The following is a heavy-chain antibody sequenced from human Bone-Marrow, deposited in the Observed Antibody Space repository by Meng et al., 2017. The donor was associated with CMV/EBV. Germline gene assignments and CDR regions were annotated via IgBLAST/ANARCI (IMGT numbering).Heavy chain of an antibody. Sequence: GESLKISCAASGFTFSSYAMSWVRQAPGKGLEWVSAISGSGGSTYYADSVKGRFTISRDNSKNTLYLQMNSLRAEDTAVYYCARDNVQVPGGYYYYGMDVWGQGTTVTVSS. CDR3: ARDNVQVPGGYYYYGMDV. CDR1: GFTFSSYA. J-gene: IGHJ6*01. D-gene: IGHD6-6*01. V-gene: IGHV3-23*01. CDR2: ISGSGGST.